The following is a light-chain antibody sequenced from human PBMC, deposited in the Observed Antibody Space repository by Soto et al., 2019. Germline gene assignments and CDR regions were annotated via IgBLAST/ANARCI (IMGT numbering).Light chain of an antibody. Sequence: DIQMTQSPSTLSASVGDRVTITCRASQNVDNWVAWYQQKPGKAPKFLIYDASNLESGVPSRFSGRGSGTDVTLTISSLQPDDFATYYCQRYNSNSRTFGQGTRV. J-gene: IGKJ1*01. CDR1: QNVDNW. CDR3: QRYNSNSRT. V-gene: IGKV1-5*01. CDR2: DAS.